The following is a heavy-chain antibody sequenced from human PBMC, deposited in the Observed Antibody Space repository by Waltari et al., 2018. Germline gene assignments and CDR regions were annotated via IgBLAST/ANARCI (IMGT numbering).Heavy chain of an antibody. D-gene: IGHD3-22*01. J-gene: IGHJ3*02. V-gene: IGHV4-59*01. CDR2: IYYSGST. CDR3: ARALIVGDAFDI. Sequence: QVQLQESGPGLVKPSETLSLTCTVSGGSISSYCWSWIRQPPGKGLEWIGYIYYSGSTNYNPSLKSRVTISVDTSKNQFSLKLSSVTAADTAVYYCARALIVGDAFDIWGQGTMVTVSS. CDR1: GGSISSYC.